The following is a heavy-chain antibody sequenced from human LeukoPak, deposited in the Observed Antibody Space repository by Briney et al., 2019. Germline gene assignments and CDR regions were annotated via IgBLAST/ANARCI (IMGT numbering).Heavy chain of an antibody. Sequence: SETLSLTCTVSGGSISSGDYYWSWIRQPPGKGLEWIGYIYHSGSTYYNPSLKSRVTISVDRSKNQFSLKLSSVTAADTAVYYCAREAQYYYDDSGYYYLDYWGQGTLVTVSS. J-gene: IGHJ4*02. V-gene: IGHV4-30-2*01. CDR1: GGSISSGDYY. CDR2: IYHSGST. CDR3: AREAQYYYDDSGYYYLDY. D-gene: IGHD3-22*01.